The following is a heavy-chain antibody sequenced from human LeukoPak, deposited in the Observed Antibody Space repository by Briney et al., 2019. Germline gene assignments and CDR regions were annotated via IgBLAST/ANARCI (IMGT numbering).Heavy chain of an antibody. V-gene: IGHV1-69*06. Sequence: ASVKVSCKASGGTFSSYAISWVRQAPGQGLEWMGGIIPIFGTANYAQKFQGRVTITADKSTSTAYMELRSLRSDDTAVYYCARDRGSRNWYFDLWGRGTLVTVSS. CDR3: ARDRGSRNWYFDL. D-gene: IGHD2-15*01. CDR1: GGTFSSYA. J-gene: IGHJ2*01. CDR2: IIPIFGTA.